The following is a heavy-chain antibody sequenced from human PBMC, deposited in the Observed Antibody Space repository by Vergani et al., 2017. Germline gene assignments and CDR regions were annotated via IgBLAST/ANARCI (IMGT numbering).Heavy chain of an antibody. CDR2: ISSNGGST. CDR1: GFTFSSYA. V-gene: IGHV3-23*01. D-gene: IGHD3-10*01. Sequence: EVQLLESGGGLVQPGGSLRLSCAASGFTFSSYAMSWVRQAPGKGLEWVSAISSNGGSTYYADSVKGRFTISRDNSKNTLYLQMSSLRAEDTAVYYCVKDEDGSRLYYYYGMDVWGQGTTVTVSS. CDR3: VKDEDGSRLYYYYGMDV. J-gene: IGHJ6*02.